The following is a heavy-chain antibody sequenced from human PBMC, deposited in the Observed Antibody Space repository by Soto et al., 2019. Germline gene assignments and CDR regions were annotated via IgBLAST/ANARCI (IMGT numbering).Heavy chain of an antibody. CDR1: GFTFSGSA. V-gene: IGHV3-73*01. CDR2: IRSKANSYAT. Sequence: GGSLSLSCAASGFTFSGSAMHWVRQASGKGLEWVGRIRSKANSYATAYAASVKGRFTISRDDSKNTAYLQMNSLKTEDTAVYYCTKLGYCSSTSCWDYFDYWGQGTLVTVAS. CDR3: TKLGYCSSTSCWDYFDY. J-gene: IGHJ4*02. D-gene: IGHD2-2*01.